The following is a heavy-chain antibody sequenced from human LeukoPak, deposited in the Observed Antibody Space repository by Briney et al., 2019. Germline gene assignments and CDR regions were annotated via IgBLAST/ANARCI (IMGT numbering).Heavy chain of an antibody. D-gene: IGHD3-3*01. V-gene: IGHV3-30*18. CDR2: ISYDGSNK. CDR3: AKDRDKFWSGSQV. J-gene: IGHJ4*02. Sequence: PGKSLRLSCAASGFTFSSYGMHWVRQAPGKGLEWVAVISYDGSNKYYADSVKGRFTISRDNSKSTLYLRMNSLRTEDTAVYYCAKDRDKFWSGSQVWGQGTLVTVSS. CDR1: GFTFSSYG.